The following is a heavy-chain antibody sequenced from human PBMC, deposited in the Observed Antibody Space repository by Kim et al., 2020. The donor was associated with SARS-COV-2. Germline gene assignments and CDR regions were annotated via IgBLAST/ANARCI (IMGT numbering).Heavy chain of an antibody. J-gene: IGHJ6*02. D-gene: IGHD2-15*01. V-gene: IGHV3-48*02. CDR1: GFTFSSYS. CDR2: ISSSSSTI. CDR3: ARDFPPAATPLNYYYYGMDV. Sequence: GGSLRLSCAASGFTFSSYSMNWVRQAPGKGLEWVSYISSSSSTIYYADSVKGRFTISRDNAKNSLYLQMNSLRDEDTAVYYCARDFPPAATPLNYYYYGMDVWGQGTTVTVSS.